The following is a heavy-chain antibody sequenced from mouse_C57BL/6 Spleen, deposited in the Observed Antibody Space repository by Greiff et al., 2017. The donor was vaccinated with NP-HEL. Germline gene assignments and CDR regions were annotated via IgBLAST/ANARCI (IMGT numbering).Heavy chain of an antibody. CDR3: ARSMITDYYAMDY. D-gene: IGHD2-4*01. J-gene: IGHJ4*01. V-gene: IGHV1-64*01. Sequence: QVQLQQPGAELVKPGASVKLSCKASGYTFTSYWMHWVKQRPGQGLEWIGMIHPNSGSTNYNEKFKSKATLTVDKSSSTAYMQLSSLTYEDSAVYYCARSMITDYYAMDYWGQGTSVTVSS. CDR2: IHPNSGST. CDR1: GYTFTSYW.